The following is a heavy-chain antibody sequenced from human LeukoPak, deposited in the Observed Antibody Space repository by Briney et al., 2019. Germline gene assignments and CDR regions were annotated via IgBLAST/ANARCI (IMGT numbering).Heavy chain of an antibody. CDR2: VSGSNGNT. CDR1: GFTFSSYA. J-gene: IGHJ5*02. D-gene: IGHD6-13*01. V-gene: IGHV3-23*01. CDR3: VRESPVAAVGRSWFDP. Sequence: PGGSLRLSCAASGFTFSSYAMSWVRQAPGEGLEWVSTVSGSNGNTHYADSMKGRFTISRDNSKNTLHLQMNSLRAEDTAVYYCVRESPVAAVGRSWFDPWGQGTLVTVSS.